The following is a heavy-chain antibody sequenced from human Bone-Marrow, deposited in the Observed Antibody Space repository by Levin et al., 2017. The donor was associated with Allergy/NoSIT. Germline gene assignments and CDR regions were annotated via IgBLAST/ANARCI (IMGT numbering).Heavy chain of an antibody. Sequence: SVKVSCRASGGTFSRYTISWVRQAPGQGLEWMGGIIPIIGTADYAQKFQGRVTITADESTSTSYMELSSLRSEDTAVYYCAREGVGETDDDDILTGYYCLEYWGQGTLVTVSS. D-gene: IGHD3-9*01. CDR3: AREGVGETDDDDILTGYYCLEY. CDR1: GGTFSRYT. CDR2: IIPIIGTA. J-gene: IGHJ4*02. V-gene: IGHV1-69*13.